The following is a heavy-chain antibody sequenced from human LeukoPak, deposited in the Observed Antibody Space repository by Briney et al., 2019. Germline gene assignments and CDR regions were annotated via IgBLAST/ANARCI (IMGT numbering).Heavy chain of an antibody. CDR3: ARSNRIAVAGYFDY. CDR1: GYTFTSYG. J-gene: IGHJ4*02. V-gene: IGHV1-18*01. CDR2: ISAYNGNT. Sequence: ASVKLSCKASGYTFTSYGISWVRQAPGQGLEWMGWISAYNGNTNYAQKLQGRVTMTTDTSTSTAYMELRSLRADDTAVYYCARSNRIAVAGYFDYWGQGTLVTVSS. D-gene: IGHD6-19*01.